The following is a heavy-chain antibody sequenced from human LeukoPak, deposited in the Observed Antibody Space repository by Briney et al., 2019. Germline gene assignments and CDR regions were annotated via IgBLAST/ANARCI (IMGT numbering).Heavy chain of an antibody. CDR3: AKAYCSSSSCSSDY. Sequence: GVLPLSCAASGFTFSSYAMSWVRQAPGKGLEWVSVISVGGDITHYADSVKGRFTISRSNSKNTLYLQMNSLRAEDTAVYYCAKAYCSSSSCSSDYWGQGTLVTVSS. V-gene: IGHV3-23*01. CDR1: GFTFSSYA. D-gene: IGHD2-2*01. J-gene: IGHJ4*02. CDR2: ISVGGDIT.